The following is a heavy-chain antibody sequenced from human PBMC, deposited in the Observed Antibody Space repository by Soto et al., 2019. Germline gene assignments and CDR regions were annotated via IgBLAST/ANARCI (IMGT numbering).Heavy chain of an antibody. D-gene: IGHD2-21*02. J-gene: IGHJ4*02. Sequence: SDTLSLTCIVSGGSMSSYYWGWFWPPPGKGLEWIGYIYYTGTTTYHPSLKSRVTISIDTSRNQFSLKLNSVTAADTAVYYCARLGGYYQAFDQWGQGSLVTVS. CDR2: IYYTGTT. V-gene: IGHV4-59*08. CDR1: GGSMSSYY. CDR3: ARLGGYYQAFDQ.